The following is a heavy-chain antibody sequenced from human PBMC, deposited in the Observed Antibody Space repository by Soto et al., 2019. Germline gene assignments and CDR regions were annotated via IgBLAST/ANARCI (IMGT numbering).Heavy chain of an antibody. CDR1: GFTFSDHY. CDR3: ARRVAAAGTMGAVDY. Sequence: EVQLVESGGGLVQPGGSLRLSCAASGFTFSDHYMEWVRQAPRKGLEWVSRSRNKANGYTTAYAASVTGRFTIPRDDSKDSLYLHMNSLKTADTALYYWARRVAAAGTMGAVDYWGEGTLVTVSS. D-gene: IGHD6-13*01. J-gene: IGHJ4*02. V-gene: IGHV3-72*01. CDR2: SRNKANGYTT.